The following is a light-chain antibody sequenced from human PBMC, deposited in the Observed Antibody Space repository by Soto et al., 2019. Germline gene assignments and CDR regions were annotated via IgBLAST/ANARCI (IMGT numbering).Light chain of an antibody. Sequence: DIQMTHSPSSLSESVGDRVTITCRASQYVDTYLNWYQQKPGKAPKLLIYGASSLQSGVPSRFSGIGSGTDFTLTISSLQPEDSATYYCQQSYRTPRSFGQGTKVEVK. J-gene: IGKJ1*01. CDR2: GAS. V-gene: IGKV1-39*01. CDR1: QYVDTY. CDR3: QQSYRTPRS.